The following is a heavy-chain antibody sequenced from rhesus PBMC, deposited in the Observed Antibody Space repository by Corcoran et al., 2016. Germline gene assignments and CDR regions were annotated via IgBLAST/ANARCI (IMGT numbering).Heavy chain of an antibody. V-gene: IGHV3-8*01. D-gene: IGHD6-37*01. Sequence: EVQLVESGGGLVQPGGSLRLSCRGSGFTFSSYHMYGVRQAPGRGREGVSAINTGGGTTWYTDSVRGRFTISKENAKNTLYLPMDSLRAEDTAVYYCGSGRGGHFWGQGVVVTVSS. CDR2: INTGGGTT. CDR3: GSGRGGHF. J-gene: IGHJ6*01. CDR1: GFTFSSYH.